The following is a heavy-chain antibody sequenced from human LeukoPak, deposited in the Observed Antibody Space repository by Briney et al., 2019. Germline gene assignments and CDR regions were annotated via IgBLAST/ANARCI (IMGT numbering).Heavy chain of an antibody. J-gene: IGHJ4*02. CDR1: GFTFSSYA. CDR3: ARGPSINYGDYYY. D-gene: IGHD4-17*01. CDR2: ISYDGSNK. Sequence: GGSLRLSCAASGFTFSSYAMHWVRQAPGKGLERVAVISYDGSNKYYADSVKGRFTISRDNSKNTLYLQMNSLRAEDTAVYYCARGPSINYGDYYYWGQGTLVTVSS. V-gene: IGHV3-30-3*01.